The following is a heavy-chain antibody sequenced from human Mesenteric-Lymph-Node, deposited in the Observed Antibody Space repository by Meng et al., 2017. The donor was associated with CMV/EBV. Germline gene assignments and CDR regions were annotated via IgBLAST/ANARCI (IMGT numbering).Heavy chain of an antibody. J-gene: IGHJ4*02. D-gene: IGHD1-26*01. V-gene: IGHV3-7*01. CDR1: GFTFINSW. Sequence: GGSLRLSCEASGFTFINSWMSWVRQAPGKGLEWVANIEGDGSEKNYVDSVKGRFTISRDNAKNSLYLQMNSLRVEDTAVYYCARIVGATAYWGQGTLVTVSS. CDR3: ARIVGATAY. CDR2: IEGDGSEK.